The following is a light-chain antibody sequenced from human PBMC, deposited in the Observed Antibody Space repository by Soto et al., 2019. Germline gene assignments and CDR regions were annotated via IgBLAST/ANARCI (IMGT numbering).Light chain of an antibody. CDR1: QSVSSSY. Sequence: EIVLTQSPGTLSLSPGERATLSCRASQSVSSSYLAWYQQKPGQAPRLLIYDASSRATGFPDRFSGSGSGTDFTLTISRLEPEDFAVYYCQQYGTSPPYTFGQGTKLEIK. CDR3: QQYGTSPPYT. V-gene: IGKV3-20*01. CDR2: DAS. J-gene: IGKJ2*01.